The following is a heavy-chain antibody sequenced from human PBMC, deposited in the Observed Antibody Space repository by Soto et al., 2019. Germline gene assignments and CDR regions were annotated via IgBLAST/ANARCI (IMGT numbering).Heavy chain of an antibody. J-gene: IGHJ5*02. CDR2: IKQDGSEK. V-gene: IGHV3-7*01. CDR1: GFTCSSSW. CDR3: VRGRGGLNYGSSGRWIDP. Sequence: GGSLRLSCAASGFTCSSSWMSWVRQAPGKGLERVTNIKQDGSEKYYVDSVKGRFTIARDNAKNSLYLQMNSLRAEDTAVYYCVRGRGGLNYGSSGRWIDPWGQGALVTV. D-gene: IGHD3-10*01.